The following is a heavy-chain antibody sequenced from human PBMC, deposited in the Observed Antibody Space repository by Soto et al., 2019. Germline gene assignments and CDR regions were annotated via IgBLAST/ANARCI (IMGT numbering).Heavy chain of an antibody. CDR1: GGSISNDY. J-gene: IGHJ3*02. D-gene: IGHD1-7*01. V-gene: IGHV4-59*01. CDR3: ARALRGTMGAFDI. Sequence: QVQLQESGPGLVKPSETLSLTCTVSGGSISNDYWSWIRQPPGKGLEWIGYIYNSGSTNYNPSLKSRVTISVDTSMNQFSLKLSSLTAADTAVYYCARALRGTMGAFDIWGQGTMVTVSS. CDR2: IYNSGST.